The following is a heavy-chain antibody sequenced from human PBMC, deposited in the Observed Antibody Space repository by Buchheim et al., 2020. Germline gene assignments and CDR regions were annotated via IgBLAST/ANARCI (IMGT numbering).Heavy chain of an antibody. CDR1: GGSFSGYY. J-gene: IGHJ4*02. Sequence: QVQLQQWGAGLLKPSETLSLTCAVYGGSFSGYYWSWIRQPPGKGLEWIGEINHSGSTNYNPSLKSRATISVDTSKNQFSLKLSSVTAADTAVYYCARTKKSFSSGYYYVGLYYFDYWGQGTL. CDR2: INHSGST. V-gene: IGHV4-34*01. D-gene: IGHD3-22*01. CDR3: ARTKKSFSSGYYYVGLYYFDY.